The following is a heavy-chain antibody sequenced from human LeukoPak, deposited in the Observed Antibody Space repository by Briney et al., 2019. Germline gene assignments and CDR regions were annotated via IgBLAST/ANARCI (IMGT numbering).Heavy chain of an antibody. V-gene: IGHV3-21*01. CDR2: ISSSSSYI. CDR1: RFSFSSYW. Sequence: GGSLRLSCAASRFSFSSYWMTWVRQAPGKGLEWVSSISSSSSYIYYADSVKGRFTISRDNAKNSLYLQMNSLRAEDTAVYSCARGADGVSSNSRGWFDPWGQGTLVTVSS. J-gene: IGHJ5*02. CDR3: ARGADGVSSNSRGWFDP. D-gene: IGHD2-15*01.